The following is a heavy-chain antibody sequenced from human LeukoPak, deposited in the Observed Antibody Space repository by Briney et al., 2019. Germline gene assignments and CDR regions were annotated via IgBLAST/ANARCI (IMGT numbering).Heavy chain of an antibody. J-gene: IGHJ4*02. CDR2: INPSGGST. D-gene: IGHD1-14*01. V-gene: IGHV1-46*01. CDR3: ARAFEPHELDY. CDR1: GYTFTTYY. Sequence: ASVKVSCTASGYTFTTYYMYWVRQAPGQGLEWMGRINPSGGSTRYAQKFQGRVTMTRDTSTSTVYMELSSLRSEDTAVYYCARAFEPHELDYWGQGTLVTVSS.